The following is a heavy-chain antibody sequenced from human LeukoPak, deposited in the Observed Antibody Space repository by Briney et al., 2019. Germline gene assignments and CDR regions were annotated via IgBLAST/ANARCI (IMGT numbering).Heavy chain of an antibody. J-gene: IGHJ4*02. CDR1: GYTFTNYG. CDR3: ARNGRVRRVVKDLFEY. D-gene: IGHD3-10*01. V-gene: IGHV1-18*01. CDR2: ITPYNGNT. Sequence: ASVKVSCKASGYTFTNYGITWVRQAPGQGLEWMGWITPYNGNTNYAQKVQGRVTMTKDTSTGTAYMDLRNLRTDDTAMYYCARNGRVRRVVKDLFEYWGQGTLVAVSS.